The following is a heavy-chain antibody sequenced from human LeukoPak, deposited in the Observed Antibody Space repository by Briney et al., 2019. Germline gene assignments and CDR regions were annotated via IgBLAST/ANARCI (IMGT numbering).Heavy chain of an antibody. V-gene: IGHV4-30-4*02. D-gene: IGHD1-7*01. CDR1: GGSISSGDYY. J-gene: IGHJ6*02. CDR2: IYYSGST. Sequence: SETLSLTCTVSGGSISSGDYYWSWIRQPPGKGLEWIGYIYYSGSTYYNPSLKSRVTISVDTSKNQFSLKLSSVTAADTAVYYCARDNWNYGSSMDVWGQGTTVTVSS. CDR3: ARDNWNYGSSMDV.